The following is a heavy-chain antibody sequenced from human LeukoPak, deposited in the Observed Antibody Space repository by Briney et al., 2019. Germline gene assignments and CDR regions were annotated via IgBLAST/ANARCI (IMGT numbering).Heavy chain of an antibody. CDR2: IYYTGST. J-gene: IGHJ4*02. CDR3: AARRAYYFDY. CDR1: VDSISNYY. V-gene: IGHV4-59*01. Sequence: SETLSLTCTVSVDSISNYYWSWIRQPPGKGLEWIGYIYYTGSTNYNPSFKSRVTISVDTSKNQFSLKLSSVTAADTAVYYCAARRAYYFDYWGQGTLVTVSP.